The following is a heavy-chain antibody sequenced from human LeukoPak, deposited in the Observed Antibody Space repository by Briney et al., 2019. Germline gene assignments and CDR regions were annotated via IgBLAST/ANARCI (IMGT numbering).Heavy chain of an antibody. D-gene: IGHD2-2*01. CDR1: GGTFSSYA. Sequence: SVKVSCKASGGTFSSYAISWVRQAPGQGLEWMGRIIPIFGTANYAQKFQGRVTITTDESTSTAYMELSSLRSEDTAVYYCCACRGISCYYYYYIDVGHKGTAAAVSS. CDR3: CACRGISCYYYYYIDV. CDR2: IIPIFGTA. V-gene: IGHV1-69*05. J-gene: IGHJ6*03.